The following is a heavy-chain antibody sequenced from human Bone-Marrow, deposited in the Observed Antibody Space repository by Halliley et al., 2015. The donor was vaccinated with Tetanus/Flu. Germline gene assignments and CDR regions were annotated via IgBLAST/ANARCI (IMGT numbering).Heavy chain of an antibody. Sequence: KWVGEMYHGGSTTTTPSPNSRFPIQRDNPKNQLPLKLASVAAADTAVYYCARGGIFYTAGWDYWGQGTLVTVSS. V-gene: IGHV4-4*02. CDR2: MYHGGST. J-gene: IGHJ4*02. CDR3: ARGGIFYTAGWDY. D-gene: IGHD3-10*01.